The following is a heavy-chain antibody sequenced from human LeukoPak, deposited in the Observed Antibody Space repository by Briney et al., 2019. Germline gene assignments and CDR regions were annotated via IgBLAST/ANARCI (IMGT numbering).Heavy chain of an antibody. CDR2: ISASGRST. J-gene: IGHJ4*02. Sequence: GGSLRLSCAGSGFTFSNYALSWVRQAPGKWLEWGSVISASGRSTYYADSLRGRFTISRDNSKNTLYLQINSLRAEDTAVYYCAKDYSGYDLSAGYWGQGTLVTVSS. V-gene: IGHV3-23*01. CDR3: AKDYSGYDLSAGY. CDR1: GFTFSNYA. D-gene: IGHD5-12*01.